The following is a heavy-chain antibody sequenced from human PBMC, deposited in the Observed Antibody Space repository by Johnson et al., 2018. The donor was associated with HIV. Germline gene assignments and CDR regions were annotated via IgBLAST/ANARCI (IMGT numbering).Heavy chain of an antibody. Sequence: VQLVESGGGVVQPGGSLRLSCAASGFTVSSNYMSWVRQAPGKGLEWVSVMYRGGSTYYPDSVKGRFTISRDNSKNTLYIQMNSLRAEDTAVYYCAKDWGIAAAGTDAFDIWGQGTMVTVSS. D-gene: IGHD6-13*01. J-gene: IGHJ3*02. CDR3: AKDWGIAAAGTDAFDI. CDR1: GFTVSSNY. V-gene: IGHV3-66*01. CDR2: MYRGGST.